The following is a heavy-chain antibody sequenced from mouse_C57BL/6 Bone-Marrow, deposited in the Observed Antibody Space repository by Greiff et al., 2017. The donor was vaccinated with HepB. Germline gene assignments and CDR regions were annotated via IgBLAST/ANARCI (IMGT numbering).Heavy chain of an antibody. Sequence: EVKLVESGPGLVKPSQSLYLTCSVSGYSITSGYYWNWIRQFPGNKLEWVGYISYDGSNNYNPSLKNRISITRDTSKNQYFLKMNSVTTEDTAKYYSAGGRVDYWGQGTMLTVSA. J-gene: IGHJ2*01. CDR2: ISYDGSN. CDR3: AGGRVDY. V-gene: IGHV3-6*01. CDR1: GYSITSGYY.